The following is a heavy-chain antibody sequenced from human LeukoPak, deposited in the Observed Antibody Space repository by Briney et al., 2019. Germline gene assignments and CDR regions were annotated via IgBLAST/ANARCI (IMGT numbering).Heavy chain of an antibody. J-gene: IGHJ4*02. V-gene: IGHV3-23*01. CDR2: ISGSGGNT. CDR1: GFTFSSYA. CDR3: ATNWNLDY. D-gene: IGHD1-1*01. Sequence: EGSLRLSCAASGFTFSSYAMSWVRQAPGKGLECISVISGSGGNTYYADSVKGRFTISRDNSKNTLYLQIHSLRAEDTALYYCATNWNLDYWGQGTLVTVSS.